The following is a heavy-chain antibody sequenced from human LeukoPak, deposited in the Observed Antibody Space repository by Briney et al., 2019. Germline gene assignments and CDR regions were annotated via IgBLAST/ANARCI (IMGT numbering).Heavy chain of an antibody. D-gene: IGHD2-2*01. CDR1: GGSISSGDYY. V-gene: IGHV4-30-4*01. CDR3: ARARRPIVVVPAGRYYFDY. CDR2: IYSSGST. Sequence: SETLSLTCTVSGGSISSGDYYWSWIRQPPGKGLEWIGYIYSSGSTYYNPSLKSRVTISVDTSKNQFSLKLSSVTAADTAVYYCARARRPIVVVPAGRYYFDYWGQGTLVTVSS. J-gene: IGHJ4*02.